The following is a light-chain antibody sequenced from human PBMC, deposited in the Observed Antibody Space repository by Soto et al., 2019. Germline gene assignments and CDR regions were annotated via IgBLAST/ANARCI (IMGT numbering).Light chain of an antibody. V-gene: IGKV3-20*01. J-gene: IGKJ2*01. CDR2: SAS. CDR3: QQFGSSLYT. Sequence: EIVLTQSPGTLSLSPVETATLSCRASQSVSSNYLAWYQQKPGQGPRLLIYSASNRAPGIPDRFSGSGSGTDFTLTISRLEPEDFAVYYCQQFGSSLYTFGQGTNVEIK. CDR1: QSVSSNY.